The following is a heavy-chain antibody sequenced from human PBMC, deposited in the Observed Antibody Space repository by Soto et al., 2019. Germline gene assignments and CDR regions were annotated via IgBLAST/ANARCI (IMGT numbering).Heavy chain of an antibody. J-gene: IGHJ3*01. Sequence: QVQLVESGGGVVQPGRSLRLSCAASGFTCNNYGMHWVRQAPGKGLEWVATISNDGSDKYYADSVKGRLTISRDNSKNTVYLQMNSLRAEDTALYYCAKDQGIAASHGVDWGQGTMVTVSS. V-gene: IGHV3-30*18. D-gene: IGHD6-13*01. CDR3: AKDQGIAASHGVD. CDR2: ISNDGSDK. CDR1: GFTCNNYG.